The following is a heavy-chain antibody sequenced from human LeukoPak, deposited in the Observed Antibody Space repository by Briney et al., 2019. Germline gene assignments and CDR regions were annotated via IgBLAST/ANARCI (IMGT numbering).Heavy chain of an antibody. CDR1: GYTFTSYD. CDR2: IIPIFGTA. Sequence: GASVKVSCKASGYTFTSYDINWVRQATGQGLEWMGGIIPIFGTANYAQKFQGRVTITADESTSTAYMELSSLRSEDTAVYYCARGLEHYYYYYMDVWGKGTTVTVSS. V-gene: IGHV1-69*13. D-gene: IGHD1/OR15-1a*01. J-gene: IGHJ6*03. CDR3: ARGLEHYYYYYMDV.